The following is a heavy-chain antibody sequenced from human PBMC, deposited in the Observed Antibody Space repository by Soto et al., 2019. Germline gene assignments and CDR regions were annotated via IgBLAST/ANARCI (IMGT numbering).Heavy chain of an antibody. CDR2: ISGSGGST. J-gene: IGHJ5*02. CDR3: AKLGIAAAGPQSVWFDP. V-gene: IGHV3-23*01. Sequence: GGSLRLSCAASGFTFSSYAMSWVRKAPGKGLEWVSAISGSGGSTYYADSVKGRFTISRDNSKNTLYLQMNSLRAEDTAVYYCAKLGIAAAGPQSVWFDPWGQGTLVTVSS. CDR1: GFTFSSYA. D-gene: IGHD6-13*01.